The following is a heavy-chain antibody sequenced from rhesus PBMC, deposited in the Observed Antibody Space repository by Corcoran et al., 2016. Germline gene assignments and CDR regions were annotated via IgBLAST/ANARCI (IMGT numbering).Heavy chain of an antibody. CDR3: TRESA. CDR1: GVTCSDHA. V-gene: IGHV3-153D*01. CDR2: IRSKAYGGPA. Sequence: EVQLVESGGGVVQPGGYLRPSCAASGVTCSDHAMDGVRQVPGRGLEWVGFIRSKAYGGPAEYAASVKGSFTISRDDSKNTAYLQMSSLKTEDTAVYDCTRESAWGQGVLVTVSS. J-gene: IGHJ4*01.